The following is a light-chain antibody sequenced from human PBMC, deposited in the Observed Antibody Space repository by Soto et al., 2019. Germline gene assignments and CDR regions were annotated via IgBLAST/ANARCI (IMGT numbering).Light chain of an antibody. Sequence: QSALTQPASVSGSPGQSITISCTGTSSDVGGYNYVSWYQQHPGKAPKLMAYDVSNRPSGVSNRFSGSKSGNTASLTISGLQAEDEADYYCSSYTSSIYVFGTGTKVTVL. CDR1: SSDVGGYNY. J-gene: IGLJ1*01. CDR3: SSYTSSIYV. CDR2: DVS. V-gene: IGLV2-14*01.